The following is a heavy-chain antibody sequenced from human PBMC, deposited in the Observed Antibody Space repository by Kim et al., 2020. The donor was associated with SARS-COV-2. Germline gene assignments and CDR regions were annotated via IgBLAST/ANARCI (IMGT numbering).Heavy chain of an antibody. CDR3: ARPPRGSTSFFDY. V-gene: IGHV5-51*01. Sequence: GESLKISCKGSGYSFSTYWIGWVRQMPGKGLEWMGIIYPGDSDTRYSPPFQGHVTISADRSTSTAYLQWTSLKSSDTAMYYCARPPRGSTSFFDYWGQGTLVTVSS. CDR2: IYPGDSDT. CDR1: GYSFSTYW. D-gene: IGHD6-6*01. J-gene: IGHJ4*02.